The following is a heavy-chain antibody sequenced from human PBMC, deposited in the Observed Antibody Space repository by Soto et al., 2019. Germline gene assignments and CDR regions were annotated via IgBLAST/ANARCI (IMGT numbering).Heavy chain of an antibody. V-gene: IGHV1-8*02. CDR2: MNPHSGNT. CDR3: ARYAGDAARYFDL. J-gene: IGHJ2*01. CDR1: GGTFSSYA. D-gene: IGHD2-15*01. Sequence: ASVKVSCKASGGTFSSYAISWVRQAAGQGPEWMAWMNPHSGNTGYAQKFRGRVTVARDTSTSTVYMELTRLTSDDTAVYFCARYAGDAARYFDLWGHGTLVTVSS.